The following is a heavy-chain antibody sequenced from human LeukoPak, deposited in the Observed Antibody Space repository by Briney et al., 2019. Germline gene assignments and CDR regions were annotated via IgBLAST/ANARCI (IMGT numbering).Heavy chain of an antibody. D-gene: IGHD3-22*01. Sequence: SETLSLTCTVSNVSISSGSHYWNWIRQPAGKGLEWIGRIYAGGRSNYNPSLRSRVTISVDMSKNQFSLRLSSVTATDTGVYYCARDNYYDSTGYTDYWGQGTLVTVSS. CDR1: NVSISSGSHY. CDR2: IYAGGRS. CDR3: ARDNYYDSTGYTDY. J-gene: IGHJ4*02. V-gene: IGHV4-61*02.